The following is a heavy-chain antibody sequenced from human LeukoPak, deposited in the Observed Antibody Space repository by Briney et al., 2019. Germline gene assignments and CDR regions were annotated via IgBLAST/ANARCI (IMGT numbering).Heavy chain of an antibody. CDR2: ISSSGSTI. Sequence: GGSLRLSCAASGFTFSSYEMNWVRQAPGKGLEWVSYISSSGSTIYYADSVKGRFTISRDNAKNSLYLQMNSLRAEDTAVYYCARIASRPRDYWGQGTLVTVSS. V-gene: IGHV3-48*03. D-gene: IGHD2-21*01. CDR1: GFTFSSYE. J-gene: IGHJ4*02. CDR3: ARIASRPRDY.